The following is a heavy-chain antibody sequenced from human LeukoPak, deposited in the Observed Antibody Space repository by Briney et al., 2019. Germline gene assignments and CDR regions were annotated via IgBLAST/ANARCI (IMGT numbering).Heavy chain of an antibody. CDR2: MFHTGST. V-gene: IGHV4-38-2*01. J-gene: IGHJ5*02. Sequence: SETLSLTCAVSRASISSPYYWAWIRQSPGKGLECIGSMFHTGSTHYNPSLKSRVTISLDTSQNQFSLKMRSVTAADTAVYYCASQISSRTLWFDPWGQGILVSVSS. D-gene: IGHD2-2*01. CDR3: ASQISSRTLWFDP. CDR1: RASISSPYY.